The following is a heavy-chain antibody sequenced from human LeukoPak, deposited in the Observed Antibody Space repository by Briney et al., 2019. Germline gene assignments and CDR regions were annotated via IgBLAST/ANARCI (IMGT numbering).Heavy chain of an antibody. CDR3: ARNVRGGSTYLDY. CDR2: IRYDGSNK. J-gene: IGHJ4*02. D-gene: IGHD3-16*01. CDR1: GFTFSSYG. V-gene: IGHV3-30*02. Sequence: PGGSLILSCAESGFTFSSYGMHWVRQAPGKGLELVAFIRYDGSNKYYADSVKGRFTISRDNSKNTLYLQMNSLRAEDTAVYFCARNVRGGSTYLDYWGQGALVTVSS.